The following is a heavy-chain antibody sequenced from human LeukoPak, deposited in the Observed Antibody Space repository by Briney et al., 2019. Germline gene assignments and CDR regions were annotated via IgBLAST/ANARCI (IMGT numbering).Heavy chain of an antibody. V-gene: IGHV1-18*01. Sequence: ASVKVSCKASGYTFTSYGISWVRQAPGQGLEWMGWISAYNGNTNYAQKLQGRVTMTTDTSTSTAYMELRSLRSDDTAVYYCARGGGIVVVITNDAFDNWGQGTMVTVSS. D-gene: IGHD3-22*01. CDR1: GYTFTSYG. CDR2: ISAYNGNT. J-gene: IGHJ3*02. CDR3: ARGGGIVVVITNDAFDN.